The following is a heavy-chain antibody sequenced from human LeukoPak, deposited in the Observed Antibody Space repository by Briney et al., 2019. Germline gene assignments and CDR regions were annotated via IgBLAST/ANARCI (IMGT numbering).Heavy chain of an antibody. V-gene: IGHV4-39*07. Sequence: PSETLSLTCTASGGSISSSSYYWGWIRQPPGKGLEWIGSIYYSGSTYYNPSLKSRVTISVDTSKNQFSLKLSSVTAADTAVYYCARIDYYDSSEIDYWGQGTLVTVSS. CDR3: ARIDYYDSSEIDY. D-gene: IGHD3-22*01. CDR1: GGSISSSSYY. CDR2: IYYSGST. J-gene: IGHJ4*02.